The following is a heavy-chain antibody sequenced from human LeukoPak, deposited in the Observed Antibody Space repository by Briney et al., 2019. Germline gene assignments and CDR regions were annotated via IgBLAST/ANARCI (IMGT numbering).Heavy chain of an antibody. CDR2: ISYDGSNK. CDR3: AKASGSYHPTIDY. V-gene: IGHV3-30*18. J-gene: IGHJ4*02. D-gene: IGHD1-26*01. CDR1: GFTFSSYG. Sequence: GGSLRLSCAASGFTFSSYGMHWVRQAPGKGLEWVAVISYDGSNKYYADSVKGRFTISRDNSKNTLYLQMNSLRAEDTAVYYCAKASGSYHPTIDYWGQGTLVTVSS.